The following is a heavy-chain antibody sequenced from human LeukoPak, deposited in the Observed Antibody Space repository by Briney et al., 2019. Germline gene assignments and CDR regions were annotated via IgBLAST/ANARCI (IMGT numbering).Heavy chain of an antibody. CDR3: ARDLGALAVAGSFDY. V-gene: IGHV1-18*04. CDR1: GYTFTGYY. D-gene: IGHD6-19*01. J-gene: IGHJ4*02. Sequence: ASVKVSCKASGYTFTGYYMHWVRQAPGQGLEWMGWISAYNGNTNYAQKLQGRVTMTTDTSTSTAYMELRSLRSDDTAVYYCARDLGALAVAGSFDYWGQGTLVTVSS. CDR2: ISAYNGNT.